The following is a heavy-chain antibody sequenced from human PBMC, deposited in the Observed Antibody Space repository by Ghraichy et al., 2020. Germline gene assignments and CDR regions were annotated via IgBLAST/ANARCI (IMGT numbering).Heavy chain of an antibody. CDR1: GFTFSNAW. J-gene: IGHJ5*02. V-gene: IGHV3-15*01. Sequence: GESLNISCAASGFTFSNAWMSWVRQAPGKGLEWVGRIKSKTDGGTTDYAAPVKGRFTISRDDSKNTLYLQMNSLKTEDTAVYYCTTEGIAAMVTPGWFDPWGQGTLVTVSS. D-gene: IGHD5-18*01. CDR2: IKSKTDGGTT. CDR3: TTEGIAAMVTPGWFDP.